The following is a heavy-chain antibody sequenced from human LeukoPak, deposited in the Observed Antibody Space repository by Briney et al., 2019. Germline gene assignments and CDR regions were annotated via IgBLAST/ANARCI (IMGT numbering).Heavy chain of an antibody. D-gene: IGHD6-13*01. CDR3: AGISGYSSSWHDY. Sequence: ASVKVSCKASGYTFTGYYMRWVRQAPGQGLGWMGWINPNSGGTNYAQTFQGRVTMTRDTSISTAYMELSRLRSDDTAVYYCAGISGYSSSWHDYWGQGTLVTVSS. J-gene: IGHJ4*02. CDR1: GYTFTGYY. V-gene: IGHV1-2*02. CDR2: INPNSGGT.